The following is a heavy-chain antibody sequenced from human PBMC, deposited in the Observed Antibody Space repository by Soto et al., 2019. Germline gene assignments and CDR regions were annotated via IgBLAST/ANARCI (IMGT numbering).Heavy chain of an antibody. CDR2: ISWDSGSI. CDR1: GFTFDDYV. J-gene: IGHJ3*02. D-gene: IGHD2-15*01. V-gene: IGHV3-9*01. CDR3: AKDFRDCSGGSCFYDAFDI. Sequence: EVQLVESGGGLVQPGRSLRLSCAASGFTFDDYVMHWVRQAPGKGLEWVSGISWDSGSIGYADSVKGRFTISRDNAKNSLYLQINSLRAEDKALSYCAKDFRDCSGGSCFYDAFDIWGQGTMVTVSS.